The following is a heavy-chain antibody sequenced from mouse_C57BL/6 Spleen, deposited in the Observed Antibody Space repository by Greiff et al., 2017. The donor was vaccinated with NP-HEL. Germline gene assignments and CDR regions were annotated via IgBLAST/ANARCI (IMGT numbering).Heavy chain of an antibody. J-gene: IGHJ1*03. V-gene: IGHV1-19*01. D-gene: IGHD1-1*01. CDR2: INPYNGGT. Sequence: EVQLQESGPVLVKPGASVKMSCKASGYTFTDYYMNWVKQSHGKSLEWIGVINPYNGGTSYNQKFKGKATLTVDKSSSTAYMELNSLTSEDSAVYYCARRNYGSSYFDVWGTGTTVTVSS. CDR1: GYTFTDYY. CDR3: ARRNYGSSYFDV.